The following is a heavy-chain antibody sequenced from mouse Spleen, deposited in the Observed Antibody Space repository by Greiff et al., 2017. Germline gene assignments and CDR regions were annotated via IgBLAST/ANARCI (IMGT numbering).Heavy chain of an antibody. CDR1: GYTFTSYW. J-gene: IGHJ4*01. Sequence: VQLQESGAELAKPGASVKLSCKASGYTFTSYWMHWVKQRPGQGLEWIGYINPSSGYTKYNQKFKDKATLTVDKSSSTAYMQLSSLTSEDSAVYYCARAHRAMDYWGQGTSVTVSS. CDR3: ARAHRAMDY. V-gene: IGHV1-7*01. CDR2: INPSSGYT.